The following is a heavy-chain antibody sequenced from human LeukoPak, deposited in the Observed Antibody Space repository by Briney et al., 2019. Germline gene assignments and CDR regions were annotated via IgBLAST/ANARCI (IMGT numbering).Heavy chain of an antibody. V-gene: IGHV3-48*03. J-gene: IGHJ4*02. CDR3: AIDSVGDLLDY. CDR2: IDSGGITI. CDR1: GFPFSSYE. Sequence: GGSLRHSCEGSGFPFSSYEMNWLRQAPGKGLEWVSHIDSGGITIYYADSVKGRFTISRDNAKNSIYLQMDSLGVEDTAIDYCAIDSVGDLLDYWGQGTPATVSS. D-gene: IGHD4-17*01.